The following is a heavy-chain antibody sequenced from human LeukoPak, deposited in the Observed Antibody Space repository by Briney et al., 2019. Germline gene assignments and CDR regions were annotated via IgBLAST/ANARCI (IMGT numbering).Heavy chain of an antibody. CDR1: GFTFSDCA. J-gene: IGHJ4*02. CDR3: TRDGGSWSHLDF. CDR2: IDSRAKSHAA. Sequence: GGSLRLPCAVSGFTFSDCAMHWVRQAPGKGLVEVALIDSRAKSHAAAYAASVRGRFTVSRDDSKSTAWLQMNSLETEDTAVYFCTRDGGSWSHLDFWGQGTLVTVSS. V-gene: IGHV3-73*01. D-gene: IGHD2-15*01.